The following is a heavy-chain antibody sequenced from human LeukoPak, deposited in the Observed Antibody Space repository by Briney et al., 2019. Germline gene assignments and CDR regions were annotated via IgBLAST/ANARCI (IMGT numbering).Heavy chain of an antibody. CDR3: AKDLAVAGTGYNFDY. D-gene: IGHD6-19*01. CDR2: ISGSGGST. V-gene: IGHV3-23*01. CDR1: GFTFSDFS. Sequence: GGSLRLSCAASGFTFSDFSMNWVRQTPGKGLEWVSSISGSGGSTYYADSVKGRFTISRDNSKNTLYLQMNSLRAEDTAVYYCAKDLAVAGTGYNFDYWGQGTLVTVSS. J-gene: IGHJ4*02.